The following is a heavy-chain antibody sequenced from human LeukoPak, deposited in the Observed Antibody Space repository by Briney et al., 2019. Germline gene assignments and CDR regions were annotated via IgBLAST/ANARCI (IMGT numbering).Heavy chain of an antibody. CDR1: GYTFTGYY. Sequence: ASVKVSCKASGYTFTGYYMHWVRQAPGQGLEWMGRTNPNSGGSNYAQKFQGRVTMTRDTSISTAYMELSRLRSDGTAVYYCARVYEGSYFDYWGQGTLVTVSS. CDR3: ARVYEGSYFDY. CDR2: TNPNSGGS. V-gene: IGHV1-2*06. J-gene: IGHJ4*02. D-gene: IGHD3-10*01.